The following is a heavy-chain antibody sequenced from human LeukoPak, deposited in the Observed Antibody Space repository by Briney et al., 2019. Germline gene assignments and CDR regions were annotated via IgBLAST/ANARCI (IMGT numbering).Heavy chain of an antibody. CDR3: ARDNPYCSGGSCYDY. D-gene: IGHD2-15*01. Sequence: GGSLRLSCAASGFTFSSYAMSWVRQAPGQGLEWMGRIIPILGIANYTQKFQGRVTITADKSTSTAYMELSSLRSEDTAVYYCARDNPYCSGGSCYDYWGQGTLVTVSS. J-gene: IGHJ4*02. CDR2: IIPILGIA. V-gene: IGHV1-69*04. CDR1: GFTFSSYA.